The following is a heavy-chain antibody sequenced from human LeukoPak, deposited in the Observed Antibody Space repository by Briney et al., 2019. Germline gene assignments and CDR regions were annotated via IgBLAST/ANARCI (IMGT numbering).Heavy chain of an antibody. CDR1: GYTFTGYY. V-gene: IGHV1-2*02. CDR2: INPNSGGT. CDR3: ARAGAALLTVPWGYYYYMDV. D-gene: IGHD4-11*01. J-gene: IGHJ6*03. Sequence: GASVNVSCKASGYTFTGYYMHWVRQAPGQGLEWMGWINPNSGGTNYAQKFQGRVTMTRDTSISTAYMELSRLRSDDTAVYYCARAGAALLTVPWGYYYYMDVWGKGTTVTVSS.